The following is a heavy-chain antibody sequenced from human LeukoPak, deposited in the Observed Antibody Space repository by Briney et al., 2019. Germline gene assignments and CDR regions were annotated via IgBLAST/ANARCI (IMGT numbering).Heavy chain of an antibody. CDR3: GSGSGSYRTPYYYRDV. CDR2: IKQDGSEK. J-gene: IGHJ6*03. D-gene: IGHD3-10*01. V-gene: IGHV3-7*01. CDR1: GFTFSSYW. Sequence: GGSLRLSCAASGFTFSSYWMSWVRQAPGKGLEWVANIKQDGSEKYYVDSVKGRFTIPRDNAKNSLYLQMNSLRAEDTAVYYCGSGSGSYRTPYYYRDVGGTGTRVTVSS.